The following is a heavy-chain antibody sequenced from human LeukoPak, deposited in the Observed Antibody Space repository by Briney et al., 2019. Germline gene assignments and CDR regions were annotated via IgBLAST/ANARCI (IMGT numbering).Heavy chain of an antibody. D-gene: IGHD6-19*01. Sequence: GGSLRLSCAASGFTFSSYSMNWVRQAPGKGLEWVSSISSSSSYIYYADSVKGRFTISRDNAKNSLYLQMNSLRAEDTAVYYCARDRAGGVAGTGGRLDYWGRGTLVTVSS. CDR1: GFTFSSYS. V-gene: IGHV3-21*01. CDR2: ISSSSSYI. CDR3: ARDRAGGVAGTGGRLDY. J-gene: IGHJ4*02.